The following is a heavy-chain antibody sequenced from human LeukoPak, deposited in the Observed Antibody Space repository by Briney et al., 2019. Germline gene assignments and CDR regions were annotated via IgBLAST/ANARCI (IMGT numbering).Heavy chain of an antibody. D-gene: IGHD6-13*01. J-gene: IGHJ4*02. CDR1: GYSISSGFY. V-gene: IGHV4-38-2*01. Sequence: SETLSLTCAVSGYSISSGFYWGWIRRPPGKGLEWIGSIYYSGSTYYNPSLKSRVTISVDTSKNQFSLKLSSVTAADTAVYYCARCIAAAGLPSRYWGQGTLVTVSS. CDR3: ARCIAAAGLPSRY. CDR2: IYYSGST.